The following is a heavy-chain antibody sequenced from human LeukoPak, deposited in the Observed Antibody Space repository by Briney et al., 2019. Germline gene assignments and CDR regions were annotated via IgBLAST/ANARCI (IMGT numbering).Heavy chain of an antibody. CDR3: AKRGVVIRVILVGFHKEAYYFDS. J-gene: IGHJ4*02. CDR2: ISDSGGRT. Sequence: PGGSLRLSWAVSRITLSNYGRSWVRQAPGKGLEWVAGISDSGGRTNYADSVKGRFTISRDNPKNTLYLQMNSLRAEDTAVYCCAKRGVVIRVILVGFHKEAYYFDSWGQGALVTVSS. CDR1: RITLSNYG. D-gene: IGHD3-22*01. V-gene: IGHV3-23*01.